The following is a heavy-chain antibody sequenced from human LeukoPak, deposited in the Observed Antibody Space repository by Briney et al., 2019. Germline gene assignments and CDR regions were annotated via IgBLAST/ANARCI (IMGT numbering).Heavy chain of an antibody. D-gene: IGHD3-22*01. CDR2: ISYDGSNK. CDR1: GFTFSSYA. J-gene: IGHJ4*02. V-gene: IGHV3-30*04. CDR3: ARDVLYYYDSSGYYDY. Sequence: PGGSLRLSCAASGFTFSSYAMHWVRQAPGKGLEWVAVISYDGSNKYYADSVKDRFTISRDNSKNTLYLQMNSLRAEDTAVYYCARDVLYYYDSSGYYDYWGQGTLVTVSS.